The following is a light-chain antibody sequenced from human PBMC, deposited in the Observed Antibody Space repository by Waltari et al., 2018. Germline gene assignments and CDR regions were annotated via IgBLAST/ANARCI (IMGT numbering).Light chain of an antibody. Sequence: DIVMTQSPDSLAVSLGGRATINCKSSQSVLYNSNNKNYLAWYQQKAGQPPKLLIYWASTRESGVPDRFSGSGSGTDFTLTINSLQAEDVAVYYCQQYVSSPSYTFGQGTRLEIK. CDR2: WAS. J-gene: IGKJ2*01. V-gene: IGKV4-1*01. CDR1: QSVLYNSNNKNY. CDR3: QQYVSSPSYT.